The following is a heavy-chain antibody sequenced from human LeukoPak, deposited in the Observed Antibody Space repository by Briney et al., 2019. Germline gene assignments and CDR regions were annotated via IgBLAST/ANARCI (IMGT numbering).Heavy chain of an antibody. V-gene: IGHV3-11*01. Sequence: GGSLRLSCAASGFIFSDYHMNWIRQAPGKGLEWVSYISPGGDIIYFADYVKGRFTISRDNAKNSLFLQMNSLTAEDTAVYYCARDYDYWGQGTLVTVSS. CDR2: ISPGGDII. CDR1: GFIFSDYH. CDR3: ARDYDY. J-gene: IGHJ4*02.